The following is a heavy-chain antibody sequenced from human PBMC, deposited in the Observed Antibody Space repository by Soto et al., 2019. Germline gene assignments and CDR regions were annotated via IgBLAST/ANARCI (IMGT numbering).Heavy chain of an antibody. Sequence: ASVKVSCKASRYTFTSYGISWVRQAPGQGLEWMGWISAYNGNTNYAQKLQGRVTMTTDTSTSTAYMELRSLRSDDTAVYYCARDRSDWNYYYYMDVWGKGTTVTVSS. CDR2: ISAYNGNT. CDR1: RYTFTSYG. V-gene: IGHV1-18*01. D-gene: IGHD2-21*02. CDR3: ARDRSDWNYYYYMDV. J-gene: IGHJ6*03.